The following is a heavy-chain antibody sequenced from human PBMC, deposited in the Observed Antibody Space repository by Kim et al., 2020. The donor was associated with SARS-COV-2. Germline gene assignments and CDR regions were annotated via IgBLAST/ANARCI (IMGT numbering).Heavy chain of an antibody. Sequence: GGSLRLSCAASGFTFSNAWMSWVRQAPGKGLEWVGRIKSKTDGGTTDYAAPVKGRFTISRDDSKNTLYLQMNSLKTEDTAVYYCTTVLRYFDWLRNSEYYYYYYGMDVWGQGTTVTVSS. CDR2: IKSKTDGGTT. CDR3: TTVLRYFDWLRNSEYYYYYYGMDV. J-gene: IGHJ6*02. CDR1: GFTFSNAW. V-gene: IGHV3-15*01. D-gene: IGHD3-9*01.